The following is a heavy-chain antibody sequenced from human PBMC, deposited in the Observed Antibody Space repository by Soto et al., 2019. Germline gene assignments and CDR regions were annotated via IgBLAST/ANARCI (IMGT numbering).Heavy chain of an antibody. Sequence: QVDLVQSGAEVKKPGASVKMSCKSSGYRLSNYYMHWVRQAPGQGLEWMGIVNPSYGRANYARKFQGRVTMTWDTSTTTLYMEVNSLRSDDTAIYYCARAELIVAGQAFDSWGQGTLVTVSS. V-gene: IGHV1-46*01. CDR3: ARAELIVAGQAFDS. CDR1: GYRLSNYY. J-gene: IGHJ4*02. D-gene: IGHD5-12*01. CDR2: VNPSYGRA.